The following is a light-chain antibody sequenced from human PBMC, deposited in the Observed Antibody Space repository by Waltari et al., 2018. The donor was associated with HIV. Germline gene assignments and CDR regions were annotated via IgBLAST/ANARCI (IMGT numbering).Light chain of an antibody. J-gene: IGLJ3*02. CDR2: VGTGGIVG. Sequence: QPVLTQPPSASASLGASVTLTCTLSSGYSNYKGDWYQQRPGKGPRFVMRVGTGGIVGSRGDGIPDRFSGLGSGLNRYLTMKNMQEEDEGDYRCGADHDSGSNFVWVFGGGTKLTVL. CDR3: GADHDSGSNFVWV. V-gene: IGLV9-49*01. CDR1: SGYSNYK.